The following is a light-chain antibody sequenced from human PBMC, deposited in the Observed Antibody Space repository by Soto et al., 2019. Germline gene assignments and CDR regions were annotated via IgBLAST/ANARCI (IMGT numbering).Light chain of an antibody. V-gene: IGKV2-30*02. Sequence: DVVMTQSPLSLPVTLGQPASISCTSSQSLIHSDGSTYLSWFQQRPGQSPRRLIYEVSDRVSGVTDRFSCSGSGTDFTLTISRVEAEDVGVYYCMQGTHWPWTFGQGTEVEIK. CDR1: QSLIHSDGSTY. J-gene: IGKJ1*01. CDR3: MQGTHWPWT. CDR2: EVS.